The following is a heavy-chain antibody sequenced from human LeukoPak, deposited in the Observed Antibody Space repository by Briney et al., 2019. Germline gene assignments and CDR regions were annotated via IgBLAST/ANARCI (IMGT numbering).Heavy chain of an antibody. CDR1: GYTFTAYY. CDR3: AAPSRIQLDY. D-gene: IGHD5-18*01. V-gene: IGHV1-2*02. CDR2: INPNSGGT. J-gene: IGHJ4*02. Sequence: GASVKVSCKASGYTFTAYYMHWVRQAPGQGLEWRVWINPNSGGTNYAQKSQGRVTVTRDMSTSTAYMELSSLRSEDTAVYYCAAPSRIQLDYWGQGTLVTVSS.